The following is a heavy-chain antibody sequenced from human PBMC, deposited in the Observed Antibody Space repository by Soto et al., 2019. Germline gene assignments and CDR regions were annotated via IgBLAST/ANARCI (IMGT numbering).Heavy chain of an antibody. V-gene: IGHV4-39*01. D-gene: IGHD6-6*01. J-gene: IGHJ5*02. CDR2: IYYSGST. CDR1: GGSISSSSYY. Sequence: SETLSLTCTVSGGSISSSSYYWGWIRQPPGKGLEWIGSIYYSGSTYYNPSLKSRVTISVDTSKNQFSLKLSSVTAADTAVYYCARHGPYSSLSGRAFDPWGQGTLVTVSS. CDR3: ARHGPYSSLSGRAFDP.